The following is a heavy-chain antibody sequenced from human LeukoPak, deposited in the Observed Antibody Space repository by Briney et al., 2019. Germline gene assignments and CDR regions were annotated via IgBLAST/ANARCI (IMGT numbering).Heavy chain of an antibody. Sequence: PGGSLRLSCAASGFTFSNYGMHWVRQAPGKGLEWVAVISYDGSNKDYADSVKGRFTISRDNSKNTVYLQMNSLRVEDTAVYYCAKDASTIAEVIAQPDYWGQGTLVTVSS. CDR3: AKDASTIAEVIAQPDY. CDR2: ISYDGSNK. CDR1: GFTFSNYG. D-gene: IGHD2-21*01. J-gene: IGHJ4*02. V-gene: IGHV3-30*18.